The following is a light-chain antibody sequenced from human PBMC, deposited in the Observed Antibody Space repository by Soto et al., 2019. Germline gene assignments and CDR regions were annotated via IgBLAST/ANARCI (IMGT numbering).Light chain of an antibody. CDR3: QHYGSSWT. J-gene: IGKJ1*01. V-gene: IGKV3-20*01. Sequence: EIVLTQSPGTLSLSPGERATLSCRASQTVSSSHLAWFQQKGGQAPRLLIFGASSRAAGIPDRFSGSGSGTDFILTISRLEREDFAGYYCQHYGSSWTFGQGTKVEI. CDR2: GAS. CDR1: QTVSSSH.